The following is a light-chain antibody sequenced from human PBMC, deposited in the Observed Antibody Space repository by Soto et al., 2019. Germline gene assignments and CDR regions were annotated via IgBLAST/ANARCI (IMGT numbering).Light chain of an antibody. Sequence: DIQMTQSPFSLSASVGDTVTLTCRASQDISNYLNRLQQKPGKAHKILIYAASTLQTGVPSSISGSEYWSDFTITIISPQHKDLAFYVSLNSDTFPFTCGPGTRVEIK. CDR2: AAS. CDR3: LNSDTFPFT. V-gene: IGKV1-39*01. CDR1: QDISNY. J-gene: IGKJ3*01.